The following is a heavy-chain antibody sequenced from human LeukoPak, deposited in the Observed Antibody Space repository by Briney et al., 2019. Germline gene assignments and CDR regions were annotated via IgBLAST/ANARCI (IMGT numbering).Heavy chain of an antibody. CDR1: GFTFSSYA. CDR2: ISGSGGST. J-gene: IGHJ4*02. D-gene: IGHD2-2*01. CDR3: AKADALALALVPAAIPFDY. V-gene: IGHV3-23*01. Sequence: PGTSLRLSCAATGFTFSSYAMSWVRQAPGKGLEWVSAISGSGGSTYYADSVKGRFTISRDNSKNTLYLQMNSLRAEDTAVYYCAKADALALALVPAAIPFDYWGQGTLVTVSS.